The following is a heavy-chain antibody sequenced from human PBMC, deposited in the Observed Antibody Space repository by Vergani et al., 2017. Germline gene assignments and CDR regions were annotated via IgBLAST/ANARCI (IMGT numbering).Heavy chain of an antibody. V-gene: IGHV3-48*03. J-gene: IGHJ6*02. Sequence: EVQLVESGGGLVQPGGSLRLSCAASGFTFSSYEMNWVRQAPGKGLEWVSYISSSGSTIYYADSVKGRFTISRDNAKNSLYLQMNSLRAEDTAVYYCARDAPLLLPAAIIYYYYSMDVWGRETTVTVSS. CDR2: ISSSGSTI. CDR3: ARDAPLLLPAAIIYYYYSMDV. CDR1: GFTFSSYE. D-gene: IGHD2-2*01.